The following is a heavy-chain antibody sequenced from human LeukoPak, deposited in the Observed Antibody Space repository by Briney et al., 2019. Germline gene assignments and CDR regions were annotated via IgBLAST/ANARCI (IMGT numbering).Heavy chain of an antibody. CDR1: GGSISSSTYY. CDR2: IYYSGST. D-gene: IGHD2-21*01. V-gene: IGHV4-39*01. J-gene: IGHJ4*02. CDR3: ARGVVIAPQTFDY. Sequence: PSETLSLTCTVSGGSISSSTYYWGWIRQPPGKGLEWIGSIYYSGSTYYNPSLKSRVTISVDTSKNQFSLKLSSVTASDTAVYYCARGVVIAPQTFDYWGQGTLVTVSS.